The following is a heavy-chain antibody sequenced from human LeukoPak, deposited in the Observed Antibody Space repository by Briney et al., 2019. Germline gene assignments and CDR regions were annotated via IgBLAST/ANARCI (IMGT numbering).Heavy chain of an antibody. V-gene: IGHV3-74*01. D-gene: IGHD3-3*01. CDR2: INSDGSST. CDR1: GFTFSSYW. Sequence: PGGSLRLSCAASGFTFSSYWMHWVRHAPGKGLVWVSRINSDGSSTSYADSVKGRFTISRDNAKNTLYLQMNSLRAEDTAVYYCARGPKALYYDFWSGYYHYFDYWGQGTLVTVSS. J-gene: IGHJ4*02. CDR3: ARGPKALYYDFWSGYYHYFDY.